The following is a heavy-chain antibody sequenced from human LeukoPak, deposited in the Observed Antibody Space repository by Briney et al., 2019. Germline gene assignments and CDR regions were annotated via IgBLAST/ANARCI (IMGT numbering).Heavy chain of an antibody. J-gene: IGHJ4*02. V-gene: IGHV4-4*07. CDR1: GGSISSYY. Sequence: SETLSLTCTVSGGSISSYYWSWIRQPAGKGLEGIGRIYTSGSTNYNPSLKSRVTISVDKSKNQFSLKLSSVTAADTAVYYCARDRTVGATNGDYFDYWGQGTLVTVSS. CDR2: IYTSGST. D-gene: IGHD1-26*01. CDR3: ARDRTVGATNGDYFDY.